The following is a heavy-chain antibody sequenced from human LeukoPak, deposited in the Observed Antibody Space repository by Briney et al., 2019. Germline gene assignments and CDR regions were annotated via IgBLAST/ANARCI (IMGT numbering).Heavy chain of an antibody. CDR1: GFNFSTYT. CDR2: ITSSGSTI. V-gene: IGHV3-48*04. D-gene: IGHD6-13*01. J-gene: IGHJ4*02. CDR3: ATLAAAGTGFDY. Sequence: GGSLRLSCAASGFNFSTYTMNWVRQAPGKGLEWVSSITSSGSTIFYADSVKGRFTVSRDNAKNSLYLQMNSLRAEDTALYYCATLAAAGTGFDYWGQGTLVTVSS.